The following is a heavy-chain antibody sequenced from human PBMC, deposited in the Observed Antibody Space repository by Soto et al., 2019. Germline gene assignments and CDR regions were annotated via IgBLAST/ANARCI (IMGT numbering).Heavy chain of an antibody. CDR2: IYYSGST. Sequence: QVQLQESGPGLVKPSQTLSLTCTVSGGSISIGGYYWSWIRQHPGKGLEWIGYIYYSGSTYYNPSLKSRVTISVDTSKNQFSLKLSSVTAADTAVYYCARGRCIVATINRSLLFDYWGQGTLVTVSS. D-gene: IGHD5-12*01. V-gene: IGHV4-31*03. J-gene: IGHJ4*02. CDR3: ARGRCIVATINRSLLFDY. CDR1: GGSISIGGYY.